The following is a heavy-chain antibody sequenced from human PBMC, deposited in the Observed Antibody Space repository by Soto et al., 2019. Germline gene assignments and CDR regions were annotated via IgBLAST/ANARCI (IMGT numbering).Heavy chain of an antibody. V-gene: IGHV1-18*01. J-gene: IGHJ4*02. D-gene: IGHD2-2*01. CDR3: ATSGLSCSSTSCYFDY. CDR1: GYTFTSYG. Sequence: ASVKVSCKASGYTFTSYGISWVRQAPGQGLEWMGWISAYNGNTNYAQKLQGRVTMTTDTSTSTAYMELRSLRSDDTAVYYCATSGLSCSSTSCYFDYWGQGTLVTVSS. CDR2: ISAYNGNT.